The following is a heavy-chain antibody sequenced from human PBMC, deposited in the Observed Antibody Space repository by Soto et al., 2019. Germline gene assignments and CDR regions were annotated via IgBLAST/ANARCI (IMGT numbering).Heavy chain of an antibody. CDR2: IKQDGSEK. CDR3: ARMSRLSSFVIVAFDI. V-gene: IGHV3-7*01. CDR1: GFTFSSYW. Sequence: PGGSLRLSCAASGFTFSSYWMSWVRQAPGKGLEWVANIKQDGSEKYYVDSVKGRFTISRDNAKNSLYLQMNSLRAEDTAVYYCARMSRLSSFVIVAFDIWGQGTMVTVSS. J-gene: IGHJ3*02. D-gene: IGHD2-21*01.